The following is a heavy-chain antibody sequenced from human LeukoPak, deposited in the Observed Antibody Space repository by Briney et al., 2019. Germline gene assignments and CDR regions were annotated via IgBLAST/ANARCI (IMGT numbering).Heavy chain of an antibody. J-gene: IGHJ4*02. V-gene: IGHV4-59*12. D-gene: IGHD5-18*01. CDR1: GGSISSYY. Sequence: PSETLSLTCTVSGGSISSYYWSWIRQPPGKGLEWIGYIYYSGSTYYNPSLKSRVTISVDRSKNQFSLKLSSVTAADTAVYYCARVDADTAMGFFDYWGQGTLVTVSS. CDR3: ARVDADTAMGFFDY. CDR2: IYYSGST.